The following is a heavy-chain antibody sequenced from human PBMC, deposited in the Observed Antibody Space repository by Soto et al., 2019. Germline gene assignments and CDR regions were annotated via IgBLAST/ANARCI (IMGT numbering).Heavy chain of an antibody. Sequence: PSETLSLTCTVSGGSISSGDFYWSWIRQPPGRGLEWIGYIYYSGATTYNPSPKSRVTISGDTSKNQFSLKLTSVAAADTALYYCARGRDWGYYFDYWGQGTLVTVSS. CDR3: ARGRDWGYYFDY. CDR1: GGSISSGDFY. CDR2: IYYSGAT. J-gene: IGHJ4*02. D-gene: IGHD7-27*01. V-gene: IGHV4-30-4*01.